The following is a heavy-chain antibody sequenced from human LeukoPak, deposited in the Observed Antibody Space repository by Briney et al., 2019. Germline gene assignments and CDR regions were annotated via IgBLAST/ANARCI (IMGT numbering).Heavy chain of an antibody. CDR3: ARVGIAVASPFFDY. CDR2: IYYSGTT. Sequence: SETLSLTCTVSGGSVSSGSYYWSWIRQPPGKGLEWIGYIYYSGTTNYNPSLKSRVTISVDTSKNQFSLKLGSVTAADTAVYYCARVGIAVASPFFDYWGQGTLVTVSS. CDR1: GGSVSSGSYY. D-gene: IGHD6-19*01. V-gene: IGHV4-61*01. J-gene: IGHJ4*02.